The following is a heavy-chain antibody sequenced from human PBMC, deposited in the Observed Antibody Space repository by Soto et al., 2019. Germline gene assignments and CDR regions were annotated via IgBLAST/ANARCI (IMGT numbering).Heavy chain of an antibody. CDR2: IIPILGIA. D-gene: IGHD2-15*01. CDR1: GGTFSSYT. V-gene: IGHV1-69*04. CDR3: ARDRCSGGSCYRYDAFDI. Sequence: SVKVSCKASGGTFSSYTISWVRQAPGQGLEWMGRIIPILGIANYAQKFQGRVTITADKSTSTAYMELSSLRSEDTAVYYCARDRCSGGSCYRYDAFDIWGQGTMVTV. J-gene: IGHJ3*02.